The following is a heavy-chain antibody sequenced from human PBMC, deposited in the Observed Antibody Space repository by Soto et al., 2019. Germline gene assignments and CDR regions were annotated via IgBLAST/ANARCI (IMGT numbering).Heavy chain of an antibody. Sequence: EVQLLESGGGLVQPGGSLRLSCAASGFTFSSYAMSWVRQAPGKGLEWDSAITDSGGDAKYADSVRGRFTISRDNSKNTLYLQMSSLRAEDSAVYYCARGSTDSYPGSRIFDFWGRGTLVSVSS. CDR3: ARGSTDSYPGSRIFDF. CDR2: ITDSGGDA. CDR1: GFTFSSYA. J-gene: IGHJ4*02. V-gene: IGHV3-23*01. D-gene: IGHD3-10*01.